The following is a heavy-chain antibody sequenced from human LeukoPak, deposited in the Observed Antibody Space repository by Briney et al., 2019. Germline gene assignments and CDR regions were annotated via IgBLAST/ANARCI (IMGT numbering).Heavy chain of an antibody. CDR1: GYTFTGYY. Sequence: ASVKVSCKASGYTFTGYYMHWVRQAPGQGLEWMGWINPDSGGTNYAQKFQGRVTMTRDTSISTAYMELSRLRSDDTAVYYCARVTYNYIPYGAFDIWGQGTMVTVSS. CDR2: INPDSGGT. V-gene: IGHV1-2*02. J-gene: IGHJ3*02. D-gene: IGHD5-24*01. CDR3: ARVTYNYIPYGAFDI.